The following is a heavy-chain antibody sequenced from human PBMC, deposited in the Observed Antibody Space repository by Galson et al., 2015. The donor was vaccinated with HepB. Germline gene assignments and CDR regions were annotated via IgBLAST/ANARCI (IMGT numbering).Heavy chain of an antibody. D-gene: IGHD2/OR15-2a*01. J-gene: IGHJ4*02. Sequence: RLSCAASGFTFSSYWMSWVRQAPGKGLEWVASIKQDGSQKYFVGSVKGRFTISRDNAKNSVYLQMNSLRAEDTAVYYCARDFKGIGYFDYWGQGTLVTVSS. CDR3: ARDFKGIGYFDY. CDR2: IKQDGSQK. V-gene: IGHV3-7*05. CDR1: GFTFSSYW.